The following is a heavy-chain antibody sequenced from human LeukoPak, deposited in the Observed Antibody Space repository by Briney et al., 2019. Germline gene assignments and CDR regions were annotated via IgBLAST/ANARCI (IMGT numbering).Heavy chain of an antibody. V-gene: IGHV3-23*01. Sequence: GGSLRLSCAASGFTFSSYAMSWVRQAPGKGLEWVSGISGSGGSTYYADSVKGRFTISRDNSKNTLYLQMNSLRVEDTAIYYCAKDIAAAGDYWGQGTLVTVSS. D-gene: IGHD6-13*01. CDR1: GFTFSSYA. CDR2: ISGSGGST. J-gene: IGHJ4*02. CDR3: AKDIAAAGDY.